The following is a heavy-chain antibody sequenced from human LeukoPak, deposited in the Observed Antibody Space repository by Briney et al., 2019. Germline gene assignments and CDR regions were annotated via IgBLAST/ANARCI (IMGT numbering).Heavy chain of an antibody. D-gene: IGHD5-12*01. J-gene: IGHJ4*02. V-gene: IGHV4-39*01. CDR3: ARRHRRSGYVIDY. Sequence: SETLSLTCTVSGGSISSSSYYWGWIRQPPGKGLEWIGSIYYSGSTYYNPSPKSRVTISVDTSKNQFSLKLSSVTAADTAVYYCARRHRRSGYVIDYWGQGTLVTVSS. CDR2: IYYSGST. CDR1: GGSISSSSYY.